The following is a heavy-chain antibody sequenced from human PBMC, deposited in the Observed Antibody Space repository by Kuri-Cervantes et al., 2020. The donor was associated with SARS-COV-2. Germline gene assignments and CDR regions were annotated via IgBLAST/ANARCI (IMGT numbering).Heavy chain of an antibody. Sequence: SETLSLTCAVSGYSISSGYYWGWIRQPPGKGLEWIGSIYHSGSTYYNPSLKSRVTISVDTSKNQFSLKLSSVTAADTAVYYCARQHSPRYFDLWGRGTLVTVSS. D-gene: IGHD2-15*01. V-gene: IGHV4-38-2*01. CDR2: IYHSGST. J-gene: IGHJ2*01. CDR1: GYSISSGYY. CDR3: ARQHSPRYFDL.